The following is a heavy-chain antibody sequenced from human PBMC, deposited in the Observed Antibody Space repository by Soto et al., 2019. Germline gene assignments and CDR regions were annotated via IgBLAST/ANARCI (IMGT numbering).Heavy chain of an antibody. CDR2: LSGSGTST. D-gene: IGHD6-19*01. CDR3: AKATTNGGWFNPFDS. J-gene: IGHJ4*02. Sequence: EVQLLESGGGLAQHGGSLRLSCAASGFSFVNYAMNWVRQAPGKGLEWVSGLSGSGTSTYYADSVKGRFTISRDNSRDTLFLQMNSLTADDTAVYYCAKATTNGGWFNPFDSWGQGALGTVSS. CDR1: GFSFVNYA. V-gene: IGHV3-23*01.